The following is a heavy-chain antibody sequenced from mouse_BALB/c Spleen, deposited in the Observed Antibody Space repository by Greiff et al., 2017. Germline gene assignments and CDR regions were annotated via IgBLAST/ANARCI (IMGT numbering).Heavy chain of an antibody. CDR1: GYTFTSYT. D-gene: IGHD2-10*01. V-gene: IGHV1-4*01. CDR2: INPSSGYT. CDR3: ARSSYGNAFAY. J-gene: IGHJ3*01. Sequence: QVQLQQSGAELARPGASVKMSCTASGYTFTSYTMHWVKQRPGQGLEWIGYINPSSGYTNYNQKFKDKATLTEDKSSSTTYMQLSSLTSEDSAVYYCARSSYGNAFAYWGQGTLVTVSA.